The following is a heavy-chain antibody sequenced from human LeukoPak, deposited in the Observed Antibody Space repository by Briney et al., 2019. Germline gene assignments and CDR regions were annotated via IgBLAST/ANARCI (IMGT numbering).Heavy chain of an antibody. V-gene: IGHV3-21*01. D-gene: IGHD3-10*01. Sequence: GGSLRLSCAASGFTFSSYSMNWVRQAPGKGLEWVSSISSSSSYIYYADSVKGRFTISRDNAKNSLYLQMNSLRAEDTAVYYCARDRQVRGVIMNAFDIWGQGTMVTVSS. J-gene: IGHJ3*02. CDR3: ARDRQVRGVIMNAFDI. CDR2: ISSSSSYI. CDR1: GFTFSSYS.